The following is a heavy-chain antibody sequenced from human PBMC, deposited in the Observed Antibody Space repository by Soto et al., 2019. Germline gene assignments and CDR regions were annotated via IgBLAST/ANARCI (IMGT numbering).Heavy chain of an antibody. CDR2: IKQDGSEK. V-gene: IGHV3-7*01. J-gene: IGHJ6*03. D-gene: IGHD2-15*01. CDR3: ARDIAEGVVAATGEYYYYYYMDV. CDR1: GFTFSSYW. Sequence: GGSLRLSCAASGFTFSSYWMSWVRQAPGKGLEWVANIKQDGSEKYYVDSVKGRFTISRDNAKNSLYLQMNSLRAEDTAVYYCARDIAEGVVAATGEYYYYYYMDVWGKGTTVTVSS.